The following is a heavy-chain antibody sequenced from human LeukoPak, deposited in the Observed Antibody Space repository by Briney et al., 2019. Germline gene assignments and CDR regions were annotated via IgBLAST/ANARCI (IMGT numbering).Heavy chain of an antibody. CDR2: ISAYNGNA. J-gene: IGHJ4*02. V-gene: IGHV1-18*01. CDR1: VYRNTSDC. Sequence: SVKLSRKTSVYRNTSDCSSWVRQATRKGLEWMGWISAYNGNANYAQKLQGRVTMTTDTSTSTAYMELRSLRFDDTAVYFCARWTSYGWGVDYWGQGTLVSVSS. D-gene: IGHD5-18*01. CDR3: ARWTSYGWGVDY.